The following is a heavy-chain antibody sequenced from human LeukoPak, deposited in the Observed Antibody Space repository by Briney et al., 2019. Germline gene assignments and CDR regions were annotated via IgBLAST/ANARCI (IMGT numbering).Heavy chain of an antibody. CDR2: IQSNSGGA. V-gene: IGHV1-2*06. D-gene: IGHD3-10*01. Sequence: ASVRVSCKASGYTFTSYYIHWVRQAPGQGLEWMGRIQSNSGGATSAQKFQGRVTMTRDTSVNTAYLDLSRLRFDDTAVYYCARDRPPASGIGSGSYTDYWGQGTLVTVSS. CDR1: GYTFTSYY. J-gene: IGHJ4*02. CDR3: ARDRPPASGIGSGSYTDY.